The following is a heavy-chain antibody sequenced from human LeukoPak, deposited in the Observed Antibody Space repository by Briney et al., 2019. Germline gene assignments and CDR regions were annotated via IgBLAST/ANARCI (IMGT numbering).Heavy chain of an antibody. J-gene: IGHJ4*02. CDR2: ISYDGSNK. CDR1: GFTFSSYG. D-gene: IGHD2-15*01. Sequence: GGSLRLSCAASGFTFSSYGMHWVRQAPGKGLEWVAVISYDGSNKYYADSVKGRFTISRDNSKNTLYLQMNSLRAEDTAVYYCASSWLVVGATDYWGQGTLVTVSS. CDR3: ASSWLVVGATDY. V-gene: IGHV3-30*03.